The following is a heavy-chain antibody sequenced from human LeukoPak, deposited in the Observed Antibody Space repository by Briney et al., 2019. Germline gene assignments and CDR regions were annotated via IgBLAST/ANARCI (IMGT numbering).Heavy chain of an antibody. V-gene: IGHV1-2*02. CDR1: GYTFTGYY. CDR2: INPNSGGT. Sequence: GASVKVSCKASGYTFTGYYMHWVRQAPGQGLGWMGWINPNSGGTNYAQKFQGRVTMTRDTSISTAYMELSRLRSDDTAVYYCARAWAVAGLTFDYWGQGTLVTVSS. CDR3: ARAWAVAGLTFDY. J-gene: IGHJ4*02. D-gene: IGHD6-19*01.